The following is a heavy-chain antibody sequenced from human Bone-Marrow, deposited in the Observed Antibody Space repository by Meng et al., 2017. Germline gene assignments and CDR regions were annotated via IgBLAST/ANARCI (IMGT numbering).Heavy chain of an antibody. CDR2: TNPKSGDT. J-gene: IGHJ4*02. Sequence: QDQMVSSGAEVKQAGASVKASSKLSGYNFPGYYMHWVRRAPGQWLEWMGRTNPKSGDTHYAQKFQARVTMTGDTSISTAYMELSGLRSDDTAMYYCARDEDISAAGKLFGDYWGQGTLVTVSS. V-gene: IGHV1-2*06. CDR3: ARDEDISAAGKLFGDY. D-gene: IGHD6-25*01. CDR1: GYNFPGYY.